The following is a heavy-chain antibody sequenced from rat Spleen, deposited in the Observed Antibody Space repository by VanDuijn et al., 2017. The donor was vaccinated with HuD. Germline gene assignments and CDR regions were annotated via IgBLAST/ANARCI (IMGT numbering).Heavy chain of an antibody. D-gene: IGHD5-1*01. J-gene: IGHJ3*01. Sequence: EVQLMESGGGLVQPGRSLKLSCVASGFTFNDYWMTWIRQAPTKGLEWVATISYDGSKTYYRDSVKGRFTISRDNARSTLNLHMDSLRSEDTATYYCASWELGFAYWGQGTLVTVSS. CDR3: ASWELGFAY. CDR1: GFTFNDYW. CDR2: ISYDGSKT. V-gene: IGHV5-29*01.